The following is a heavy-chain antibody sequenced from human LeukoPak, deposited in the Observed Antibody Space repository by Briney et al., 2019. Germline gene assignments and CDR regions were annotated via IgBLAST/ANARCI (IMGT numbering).Heavy chain of an antibody. CDR1: GGSFSGYY. J-gene: IGHJ4*02. D-gene: IGHD6-19*01. CDR2: IDYSSSYR. CDR3: ARDYVGWSRDY. Sequence: PSETLSLTCAVYGGSFSGYYWSWIRQPPGKGLEWVSSIDYSSSYRYYADSVKGRFTISRDNAKNSLYLQMNSLRAEDTAVYYCARDYVGWSRDYWGQGTLVTVSS. V-gene: IGHV3-21*01.